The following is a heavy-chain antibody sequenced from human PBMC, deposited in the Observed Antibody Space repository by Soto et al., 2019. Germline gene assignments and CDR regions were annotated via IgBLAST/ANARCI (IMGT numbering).Heavy chain of an antibody. D-gene: IGHD2-2*02. CDR3: AREYTYGSNFFDC. CDR1: GGSISSAAYY. CDR2: ISHSGST. Sequence: QVQLQESGPGLVKPSQTLSLTCTVSGGSISSAAYYWSWIRQHPGKGLEWIGYISHSGSTYYNPSVKRRVIISVDTSKNQFSLSLNSVTAADKAVYYCAREYTYGSNFFDCWGQGALVTVSS. J-gene: IGHJ4*02. V-gene: IGHV4-31*03.